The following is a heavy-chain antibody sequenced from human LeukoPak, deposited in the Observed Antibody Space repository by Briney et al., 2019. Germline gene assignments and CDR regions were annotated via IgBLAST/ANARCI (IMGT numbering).Heavy chain of an antibody. Sequence: ASVKVSCKASGYTFTSYGISWVRQAPGQGLEWMGWISAYNGNTNYAQKLQGRVPMTTDTSTSTAYMELRSLRSDDTAVYYCALTMYSSNYLDYWGQGTLVTVSS. CDR2: ISAYNGNT. V-gene: IGHV1-18*01. CDR1: GYTFTSYG. J-gene: IGHJ4*02. CDR3: ALTMYSSNYLDY. D-gene: IGHD1-26*01.